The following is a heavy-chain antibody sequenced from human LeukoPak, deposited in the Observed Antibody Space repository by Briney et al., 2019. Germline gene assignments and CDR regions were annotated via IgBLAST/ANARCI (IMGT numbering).Heavy chain of an antibody. CDR1: GFTFSSYW. V-gene: IGHV3-74*01. D-gene: IGHD3-9*01. J-gene: IGHJ4*02. CDR2: VNSDGSST. CDR3: AKDLGVGDILSGYYEGFFDY. Sequence: GGSLRLSCAASGFTFSSYWMHWVRHAPGKGLVWVSRVNSDGSSTGYADSVKGRFTISRDSSENTLYLQMNSLRPEDTAVYYCAKDLGVGDILSGYYEGFFDYWGQGTLVTVSS.